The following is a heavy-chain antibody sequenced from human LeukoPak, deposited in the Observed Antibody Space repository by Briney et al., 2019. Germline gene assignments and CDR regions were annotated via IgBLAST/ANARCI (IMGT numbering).Heavy chain of an antibody. J-gene: IGHJ3*02. V-gene: IGHV4-59*08. CDR3: AREGLTYYDFWSGYWPDAFDI. Sequence: PGGSLRLSCAASGFTFSSYAMSWVRQAPGKGLEWIGYIYYSGSTNYSPSLKSRVTISVDTSKNQFSLKLSSVTAADTAVYYCAREGLTYYDFWSGYWPDAFDIWGQGTMVTVSS. CDR1: GFTFSSYA. D-gene: IGHD3-3*01. CDR2: IYYSGST.